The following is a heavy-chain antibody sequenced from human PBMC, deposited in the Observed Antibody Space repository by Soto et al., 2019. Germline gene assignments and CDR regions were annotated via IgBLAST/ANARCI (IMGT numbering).Heavy chain of an antibody. CDR2: ISYDGSNK. V-gene: IGHV3-30-3*01. CDR3: ARVVGHCSSTSCYRYYGMDV. D-gene: IGHD2-2*02. Sequence: SLRLSCAASGFTFSSYAMHWVLQAPGKVLECVAVISYDGSNKYYADSVKGRFTISRDNSKNTLYLQMNSLRAEDTAVYYCARVVGHCSSTSCYRYYGMDVWGQGTTVTVSS. CDR1: GFTFSSYA. J-gene: IGHJ6*02.